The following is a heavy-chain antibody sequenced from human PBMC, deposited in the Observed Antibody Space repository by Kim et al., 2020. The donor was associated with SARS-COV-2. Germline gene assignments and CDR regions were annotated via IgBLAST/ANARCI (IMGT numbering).Heavy chain of an antibody. D-gene: IGHD3-3*01. V-gene: IGHV7-4-1*02. CDR3: ARDPSVITIFGVVIIEPYYFDY. CDR2: INTNTGNP. J-gene: IGHJ4*02. Sequence: ASVKVSCKASGYTFTSYAMNWVRQAPGQGLEWMGWINTNTGNPTYAQGFTGRVVFSLDTSVSTAYLQISSLKAEDTAVYYCARDPSVITIFGVVIIEPYYFDYCGQGTLVTVPS. CDR1: GYTFTSYA.